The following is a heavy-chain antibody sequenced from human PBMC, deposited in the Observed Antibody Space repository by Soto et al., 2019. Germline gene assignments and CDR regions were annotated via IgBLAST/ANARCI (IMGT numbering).Heavy chain of an antibody. Sequence: PGGSLRLSCAASGFTFSGYSVNWVRQAPGKGLEWASYISSGSKTIYYAESVKGRFTVSRDNARNSQYLQMNSLRDEDTAVYYCAREDILGVRSFDYWGQGTLVTV. D-gene: IGHD3-9*01. CDR2: ISSGSKTI. J-gene: IGHJ4*02. CDR3: AREDILGVRSFDY. V-gene: IGHV3-48*02. CDR1: GFTFSGYS.